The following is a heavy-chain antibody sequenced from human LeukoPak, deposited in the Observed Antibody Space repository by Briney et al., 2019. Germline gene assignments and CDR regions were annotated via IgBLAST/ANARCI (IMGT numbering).Heavy chain of an antibody. CDR3: ARHGPYYYDSSGNYFDY. J-gene: IGHJ4*02. CDR1: GGSISSGDYY. D-gene: IGHD3-22*01. Sequence: SQTLSLTCTVSGGSISSGDYYWSWIRQPPGKGLEWIGYIYYSGSTYYNPSLKSRVTISVDTSKNQFSLKLSSVTAADTAVYYCARHGPYYYDSSGNYFDYWGQGTLVTVSS. CDR2: IYYSGST. V-gene: IGHV4-30-4*01.